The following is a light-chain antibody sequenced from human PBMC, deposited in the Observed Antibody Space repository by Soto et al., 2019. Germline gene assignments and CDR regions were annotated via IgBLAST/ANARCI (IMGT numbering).Light chain of an antibody. J-gene: IGKJ5*01. Sequence: AIQLTQSPSSLSASVGDSVTITCRASQAINSALAWYQQKPGKAPDLLIFDASTLESGVTSRFSGRRSGTDFTLTISSLQPADFANYYCQQFYTFPITSGQATRMDIK. V-gene: IGKV1-13*02. CDR1: QAINSA. CDR2: DAS. CDR3: QQFYTFPIT.